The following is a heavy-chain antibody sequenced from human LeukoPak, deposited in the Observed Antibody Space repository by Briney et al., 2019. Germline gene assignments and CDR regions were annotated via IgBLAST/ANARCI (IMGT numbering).Heavy chain of an antibody. D-gene: IGHD2-2*01. J-gene: IGHJ5*02. V-gene: IGHV1-69*06. CDR1: GGTFSSYA. Sequence: SVKVSCKASGGTFSSYAISWVRQAPGQGLEWMGGIIPIFGTANYAQKFQGRVTITADKSTSTAYMELSSLRSEDTAVYYCARDDPLIGSSTRAHADQFDPWGQGTLVTVSS. CDR2: IIPIFGTA. CDR3: ARDDPLIGSSTRAHADQFDP.